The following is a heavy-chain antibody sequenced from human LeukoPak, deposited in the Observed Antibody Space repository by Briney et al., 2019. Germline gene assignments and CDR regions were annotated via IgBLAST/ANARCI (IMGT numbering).Heavy chain of an antibody. CDR2: ISGSGGST. CDR3: AKGYATVVTSSGVDY. V-gene: IGHV3-23*01. Sequence: GGSLRLSCAASGFTFSSYAMSWVRQAPGKGLEWVSAISGSGGSTYYADSVKGRFTISRDNSKNTLYLQMNSLRADDTAVYYCAKGYATVVTSSGVDYWGQGTLVTVSS. D-gene: IGHD4-23*01. J-gene: IGHJ4*02. CDR1: GFTFSSYA.